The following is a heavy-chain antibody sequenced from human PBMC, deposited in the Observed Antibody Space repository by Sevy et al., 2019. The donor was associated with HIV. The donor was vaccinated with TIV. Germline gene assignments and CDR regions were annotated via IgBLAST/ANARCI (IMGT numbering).Heavy chain of an antibody. CDR2: VYPNSGGT. CDR1: GYTFTGDY. CDR3: ARDGGGGTTNSGMDV. Sequence: ASVKVSCKASGYTFTGDYLHWMRQAPGQGLEWMGRVYPNSGGTNYAQKFQGRVTMTRDTSISTAYMELRRLRSDDTAVYYCARDGGGGTTNSGMDVWGQGTTVTVSS. V-gene: IGHV1-2*06. J-gene: IGHJ6*02. D-gene: IGHD1-7*01.